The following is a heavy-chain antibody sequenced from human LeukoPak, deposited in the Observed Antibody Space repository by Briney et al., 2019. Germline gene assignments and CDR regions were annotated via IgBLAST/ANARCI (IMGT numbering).Heavy chain of an antibody. Sequence: PGGSLRLSCGGSGFTFSSHGMNWVRQTPGNGLEWVSYISKTSNTRDYADSVKGRFTISRDNDKNSLSLQMNSLRDEDTAVYYCARDRGYSNYYDYWGQGTLVTVSS. CDR2: ISKTSNTR. J-gene: IGHJ4*02. V-gene: IGHV3-48*02. CDR3: ARDRGYSNYYDY. CDR1: GFTFSSHG. D-gene: IGHD5-12*01.